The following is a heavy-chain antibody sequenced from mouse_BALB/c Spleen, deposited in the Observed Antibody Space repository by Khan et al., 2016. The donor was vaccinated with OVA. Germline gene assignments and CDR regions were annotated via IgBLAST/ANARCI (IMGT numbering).Heavy chain of an antibody. V-gene: IGHV14-3*02. D-gene: IGHD6-1*01. CDR1: GFNIKDTY. Sequence: EVQLQQSGAELVKPGASVKLSCTASGFNIKDTYIHWVKQRPEQGLEWIGRIAPANGNTKSDPKFQGKATITADTSTNTSYQQVSSLSSEDTAVYYWAPPSSDPRYIEVWDAETSGTVSS. J-gene: IGHJ1*01. CDR2: IAPANGNT. CDR3: APPSSDPRYIEV.